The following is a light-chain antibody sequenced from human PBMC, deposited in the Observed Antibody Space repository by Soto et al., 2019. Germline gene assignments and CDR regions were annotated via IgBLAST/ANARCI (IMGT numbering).Light chain of an antibody. CDR2: EVT. Sequence: QSVLTQPASVSGSPGQSITISCAGSSSDVGGYKYVSWYQQLPGNAPKLIIYEVTIRPSGVSNRFSGSKSGNTASLTISGLQAEDEADYYCSSYSSSSISYVFGTGTKVTVL. V-gene: IGLV2-14*01. CDR1: SSDVGGYKY. CDR3: SSYSSSSISYV. J-gene: IGLJ1*01.